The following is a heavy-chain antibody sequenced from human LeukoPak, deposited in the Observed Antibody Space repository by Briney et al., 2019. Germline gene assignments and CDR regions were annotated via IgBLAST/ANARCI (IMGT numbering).Heavy chain of an antibody. Sequence: SEALSLTCTVSGGSISSSSYYWGWIRQPPGKGLEWIGSIYYSGSTYYNPSLKSRVTISVDTSKNQFSLKLSSVTAADTAVYYCARDPKAHYYGSGSYTLWGQGTLVTVSS. CDR1: GGSISSSSYY. V-gene: IGHV4-39*02. CDR3: ARDPKAHYYGSGSYTL. CDR2: IYYSGST. D-gene: IGHD3-10*01. J-gene: IGHJ4*02.